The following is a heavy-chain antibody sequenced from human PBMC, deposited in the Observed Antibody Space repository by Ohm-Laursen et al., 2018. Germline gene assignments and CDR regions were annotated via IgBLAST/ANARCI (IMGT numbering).Heavy chain of an antibody. D-gene: IGHD3-3*01. CDR1: GYSFNSNH. Sequence: SVKVSCNASGYSFNSNHMQWLRQAPGQGLEWMGIIKSTDDTRTYAQKFQGRVTMTKDRSTSTVYMELSSLRSDDTAVYYCARDFEWATDVWGQGTLVTVSS. CDR3: ARDFEWATDV. CDR2: IKSTDDTR. J-gene: IGHJ6*02. V-gene: IGHV1-46*02.